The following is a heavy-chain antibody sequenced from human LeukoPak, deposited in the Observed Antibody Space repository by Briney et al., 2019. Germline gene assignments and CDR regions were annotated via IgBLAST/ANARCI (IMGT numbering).Heavy chain of an antibody. CDR3: ARDQEGFDY. Sequence: ASVKVSCKASGYTFTSNYIHWVRQAPGQGLEWMGMIYPRDGSTSYAQKFQGRVTVTRDTSTSTVHMELSGLRSEETAVYYCARDQEGFDYWGREPWSPSPQ. CDR2: IYPRDGST. J-gene: IGHJ4*02. CDR1: GYTFTSNY. V-gene: IGHV1-46*01.